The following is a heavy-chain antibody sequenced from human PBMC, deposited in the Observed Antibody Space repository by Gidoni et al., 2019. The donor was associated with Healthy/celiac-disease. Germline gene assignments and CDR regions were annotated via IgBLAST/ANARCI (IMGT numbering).Heavy chain of an antibody. CDR3: ARQLERRPYNWFDP. CDR2: IWYDGSNK. D-gene: IGHD1-1*01. Sequence: QVQLVESGGGVVQPGRSLRLSCAASGFTFSSYGMHWVRQAPGKGLEWVAVIWYDGSNKYYADSVKGRFTISRDNSKNTLYLQMNSLRAEDTAVYYCARQLERRPYNWFDPWGQGTLVTVSS. V-gene: IGHV3-33*01. J-gene: IGHJ5*02. CDR1: GFTFSSYG.